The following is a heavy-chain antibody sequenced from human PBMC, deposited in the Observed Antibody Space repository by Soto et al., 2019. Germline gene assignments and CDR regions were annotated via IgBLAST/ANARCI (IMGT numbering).Heavy chain of an antibody. J-gene: IGHJ6*02. CDR1: GGTFSNYA. CDR2: IIPIFGTV. D-gene: IGHD2-2*01. CDR3: AQRCSSSDCPHNYNYAMDV. Sequence: QVQLVQSGAEVKKPGSSVKVSCKASGGTFSNYAIIWVRQAPGQGLEWVGGIIPIFGTVNNAQKFQGRVRITADESTGTAYMELSSLKSEDTAVYYCAQRCSSSDCPHNYNYAMDVWGQGTTVTVSS. V-gene: IGHV1-69*01.